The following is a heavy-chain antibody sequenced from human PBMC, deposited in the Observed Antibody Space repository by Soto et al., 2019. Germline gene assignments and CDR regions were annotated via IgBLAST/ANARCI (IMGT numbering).Heavy chain of an antibody. Sequence: KQSQTISLTCAISGDSVSSNSAAWNWIRQSPSRGLEWLGRTYYRSKWYNDYAVSVKSRITINPDTSKNQFSLQLNSVTPEDTAVYYCARDGVGIAAAGHYYYYGMDVWGQGTTVTVSS. CDR3: ARDGVGIAAAGHYYYYGMDV. J-gene: IGHJ6*02. CDR1: GDSVSSNSAA. D-gene: IGHD6-13*01. CDR2: TYYRSKWYN. V-gene: IGHV6-1*01.